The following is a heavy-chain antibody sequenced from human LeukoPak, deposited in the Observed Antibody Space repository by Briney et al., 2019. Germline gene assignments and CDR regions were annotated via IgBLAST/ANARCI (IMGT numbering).Heavy chain of an antibody. J-gene: IGHJ4*02. CDR2: ISDNAGST. CDR1: GFTFRSCD. V-gene: IGHV3-23*01. Sequence: GGSLRLSCAASGFTFRSCDMSWVRQAPGKGLEWVSVISDNAGSTYYADSVKGRFTISRDNSKNTLYLQMNSLRAEDTAVYYCAKVFLSFCSGGNCYFDYGGQGTLVTVSS. D-gene: IGHD3-3*01. CDR3: AKVFLSFCSGGNCYFDY.